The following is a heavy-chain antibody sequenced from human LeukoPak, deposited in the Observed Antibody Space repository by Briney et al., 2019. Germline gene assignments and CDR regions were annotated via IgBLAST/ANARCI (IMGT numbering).Heavy chain of an antibody. D-gene: IGHD6-13*01. CDR2: IGAYNGNT. Sequence: ASVKVSCKASGYTFTSYGISWVRQAPGQGLEWMGWIGAYNGNTNYAQKLQGRVTMTTDTSTSTAYMELRSLRSDDTAVYYCARDLQYSSSPDWFDPWGQGTLVTVSS. V-gene: IGHV1-18*01. CDR3: ARDLQYSSSPDWFDP. CDR1: GYTFTSYG. J-gene: IGHJ5*02.